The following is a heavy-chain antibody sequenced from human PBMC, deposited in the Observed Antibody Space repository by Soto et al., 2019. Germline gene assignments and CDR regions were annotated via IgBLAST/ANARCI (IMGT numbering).Heavy chain of an antibody. J-gene: IGHJ5*02. D-gene: IGHD2-8*02. Sequence: SETLSLTCTVSGSSISSSGYYWGWIRQPPGRGLEWIGSLYYNVGTYYNPSLKSRVTISADTSQNRFSLNVYSVTAADTAVYYCARHEGWTGPDQWGQGTLVTVSS. V-gene: IGHV4-39*01. CDR1: GSSISSSGYY. CDR3: ARHEGWTGPDQ. CDR2: LYYNVGT.